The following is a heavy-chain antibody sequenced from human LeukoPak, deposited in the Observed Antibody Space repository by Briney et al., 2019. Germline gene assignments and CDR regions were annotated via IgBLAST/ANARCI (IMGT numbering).Heavy chain of an antibody. CDR2: ISYDGSSK. CDR3: AKDSVTTLDY. J-gene: IGHJ4*02. V-gene: IGHV3-30*18. Sequence: GKSPRLSCAASGFTFSSYAMHWVRQAPDKGLEWVAVISYDGSSKYFAKSVKGRFTISRDNSKNTLYLQMNSLRTEDTAVYYCAKDSVTTLDYWGQGTLVTVSS. D-gene: IGHD4-17*01. CDR1: GFTFSSYA.